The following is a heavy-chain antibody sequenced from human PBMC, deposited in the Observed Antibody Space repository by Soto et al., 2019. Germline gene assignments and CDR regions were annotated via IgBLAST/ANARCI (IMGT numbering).Heavy chain of an antibody. CDR3: ARVGPYCGGDCYSPPP. Sequence: SETLSLTCTVSGYSIRNGYYWGWIRQPPGKGLEWIGTIYHSGSTYYNPSLKSRVTISVDASENHFSLKLSSVTAADTAVYYCARVGPYCGGDCYSPPPWGQGTLVTVS. CDR2: IYHSGST. J-gene: IGHJ5*02. V-gene: IGHV4-38-2*02. CDR1: GYSIRNGYY. D-gene: IGHD2-21*02.